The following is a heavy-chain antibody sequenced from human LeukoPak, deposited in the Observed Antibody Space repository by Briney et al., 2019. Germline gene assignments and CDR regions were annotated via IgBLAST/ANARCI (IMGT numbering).Heavy chain of an antibody. V-gene: IGHV4-31*03. CDR3: ARDRSSDHYYDSSGFDY. CDR1: GGSISSGGYY. J-gene: IGHJ4*02. D-gene: IGHD3-22*01. CDR2: IYYSGRT. Sequence: SETLSLTCTVSGGSISSGGYYWSWIRQHPGKGLEWIGYIYYSGRTYYNPSLKSRVTISIDTSKNQFSLKLSSVTAAYTAVYYCARDRSSDHYYDSSGFDYWGQGALVTVSS.